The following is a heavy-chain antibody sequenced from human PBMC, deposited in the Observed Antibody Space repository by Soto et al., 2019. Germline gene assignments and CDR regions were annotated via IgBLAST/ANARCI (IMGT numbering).Heavy chain of an antibody. V-gene: IGHV1-8*01. J-gene: IGHJ4*02. Sequence: QVQLVQSGAEVKKPGASVKVSCKASGYTFTNYDILWVRQATGQGLEWLGWMNPNTTKTGYAEKFQGRVTMTRDTSINTAYMDLSSLRSEDTAMYYCARGGYNSSWYPLDYWGQGSLVTVSS. CDR1: GYTFTNYD. CDR2: MNPNTTKT. CDR3: ARGGYNSSWYPLDY. D-gene: IGHD6-13*01.